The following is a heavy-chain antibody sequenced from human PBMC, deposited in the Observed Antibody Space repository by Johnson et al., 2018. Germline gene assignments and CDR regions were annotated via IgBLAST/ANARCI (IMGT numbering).Heavy chain of an antibody. J-gene: IGHJ3*02. V-gene: IGHV4-59*01. CDR3: ARDHTFVYGGNFDAFDI. CDR1: GGSISNYY. CDR2: IYYNGNT. D-gene: IGHD4-23*01. Sequence: QVQLQESGPGLVKPSETLSLTCTLSGGSISNYYWSWIRQPPGKGLEWIGAIYYNGNTNYNPSPKSRVTIPVDTSTNQFSLKLSSVTASATAGYFCARDHTFVYGGNFDAFDIWGQGTMVTVSS.